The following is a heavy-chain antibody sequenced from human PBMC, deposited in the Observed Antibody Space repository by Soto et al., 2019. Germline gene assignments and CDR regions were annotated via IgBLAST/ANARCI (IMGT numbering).Heavy chain of an antibody. D-gene: IGHD6-13*01. V-gene: IGHV3-23*01. Sequence: GGSLGLACAASGFTFSSYAMRWVCQAPGKGLDCVSLIRGRGGGKYYADSVKGRFTISRENSKTTLYLQRNSLRAEDTAVYFCAKDQRMYSSTARMDYWGQGSLVTVSS. CDR1: GFTFSSYA. CDR2: IRGRGGGK. CDR3: AKDQRMYSSTARMDY. J-gene: IGHJ4*02.